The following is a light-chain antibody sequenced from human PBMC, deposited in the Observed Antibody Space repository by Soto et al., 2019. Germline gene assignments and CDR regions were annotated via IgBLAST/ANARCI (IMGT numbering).Light chain of an antibody. CDR1: QSVSSY. CDR2: DAS. Sequence: EIVLTQSPATLSLSPGERATLSCRASQSVSSYLAWYQQKPGQAPRLLIYDASNRATGIPARFSGSWSGTDFTLTISSLEPEDFAVYCCQQRSNWPPITFCQGTRLEI. J-gene: IGKJ5*01. V-gene: IGKV3-11*01. CDR3: QQRSNWPPIT.